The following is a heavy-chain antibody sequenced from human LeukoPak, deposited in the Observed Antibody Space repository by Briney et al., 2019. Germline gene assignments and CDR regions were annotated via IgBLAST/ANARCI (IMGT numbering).Heavy chain of an antibody. Sequence: GGSLRLSCAASGFTFSSYSMNWVRQAPGKGLEWVSSISSSSSYIYYADSVKGRFTISRDNSKNTLYLQMNSLRAEDTAVYYCAKTIFGVVNDFDYWGQGTLVTVSS. CDR2: ISSSSSYI. D-gene: IGHD3-3*01. CDR1: GFTFSSYS. J-gene: IGHJ4*02. V-gene: IGHV3-21*04. CDR3: AKTIFGVVNDFDY.